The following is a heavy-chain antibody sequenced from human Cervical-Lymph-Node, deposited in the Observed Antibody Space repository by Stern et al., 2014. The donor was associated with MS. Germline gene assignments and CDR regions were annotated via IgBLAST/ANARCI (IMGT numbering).Heavy chain of an antibody. CDR3: ARWAYSSGWYNWFDP. CDR1: GGSISSSSYY. Sequence: VQLQESGPGLVKPSETLSLTCTVSGGSISSSSYYWGWIRQPPGKGLEWIGSISYRGSTYYNPSLKSRVTLSVETSNKQRSLNLSSVTAADTAVYYCARWAYSSGWYNWFDPWGQGTLVTVSS. CDR2: ISYRGST. J-gene: IGHJ5*02. D-gene: IGHD3-22*01. V-gene: IGHV4-39*01.